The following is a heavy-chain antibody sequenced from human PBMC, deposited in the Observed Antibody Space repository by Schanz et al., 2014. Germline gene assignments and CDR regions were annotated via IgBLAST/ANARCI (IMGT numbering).Heavy chain of an antibody. J-gene: IGHJ5*01. CDR1: GFNFYTSA. D-gene: IGHD2-8*01. V-gene: IGHV3-23*04. CDR3: AKWEDIVPEPEPMRGWFDS. Sequence: EVRLVESGGGLVQPGGSLRLSCVASGFNFYTSAMTWVRQAPGKGLEWVSVISARGEVSKYSDSVKGRFIVARDNSRASLFPQMDSLRAADTAFYYCAKWEDIVPEPEPMRGWFDSWGQGILVTVSS. CDR2: ISARGEVS.